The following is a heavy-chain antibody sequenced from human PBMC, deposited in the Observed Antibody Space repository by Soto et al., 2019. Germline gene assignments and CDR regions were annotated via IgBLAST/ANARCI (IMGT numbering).Heavy chain of an antibody. CDR2: ITSSISYT. J-gene: IGHJ4*02. CDR3: ARYIYGYVDY. V-gene: IGHV3-11*06. Sequence: GGSLRLSCAASGFTFSYYYMSWIRQSPGKGLEWVSYITSSISYTNYADSVKGRFTISRDNAKNSLYLQMNSLRAEDTAVYYCARYIYGYVDYWGQGTLVTVSS. CDR1: GFTFSYYY. D-gene: IGHD5-18*01.